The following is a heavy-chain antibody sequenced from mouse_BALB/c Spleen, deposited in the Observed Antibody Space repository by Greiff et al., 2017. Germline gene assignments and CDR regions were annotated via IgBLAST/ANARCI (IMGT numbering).Heavy chain of an antibody. CDR2: IDPANGNT. V-gene: IGHV14-3*02. CDR3: ARNRDGYYVWYFDV. Sequence: EVKLVESGAELVKPGASVKLSCTASGFNIKDTYMHWVKQRPEQGLEWIGRIDPANGNTKYDPKFQGKATITADTSSNTAYLQLSSLTSEDTAVYYCARNRDGYYVWYFDVWGAGTTVTVSS. CDR1: GFNIKDTY. J-gene: IGHJ1*01. D-gene: IGHD2-3*01.